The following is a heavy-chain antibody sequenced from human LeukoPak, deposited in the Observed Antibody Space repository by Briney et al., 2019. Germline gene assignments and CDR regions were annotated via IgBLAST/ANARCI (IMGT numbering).Heavy chain of an antibody. CDR1: GFTFSSYA. J-gene: IGHJ4*02. Sequence: HPRGSLRLSCAASGFTFSSYAMHWVRQAPGKGLEWVAVISYDGSNKYYADSVKGRFTISRDNSKNTLYLQMNSLRAEDTAVYYCARDGEYYYDSIGPGYFDYWGQGTLVTVSS. V-gene: IGHV3-30-3*01. CDR3: ARDGEYYYDSIGPGYFDY. CDR2: ISYDGSNK. D-gene: IGHD3-22*01.